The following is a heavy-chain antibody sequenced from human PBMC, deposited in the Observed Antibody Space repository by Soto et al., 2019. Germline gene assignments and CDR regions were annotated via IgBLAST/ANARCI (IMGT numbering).Heavy chain of an antibody. V-gene: IGHV2-70*01. CDR2: IDWDDDK. J-gene: IGHJ4*02. CDR3: ARIYYDSSGYYFDY. D-gene: IGHD3-22*01. Sequence: SGPTLVNPTQTLTLTCTFSGFSLSTSGMCVSWIRQPPGKALEWLALIDWDDDKYYSTSLKTRLTISKDTTKNQVVPTMTNMDPENTATYYWARIYYDSSGYYFDYWGQGTLVTVSS. CDR1: GFSLSTSGMC.